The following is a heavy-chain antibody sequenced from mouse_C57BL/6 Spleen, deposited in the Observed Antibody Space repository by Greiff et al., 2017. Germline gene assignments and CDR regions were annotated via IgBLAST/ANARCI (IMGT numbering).Heavy chain of an antibody. CDR3: RGEANWDVRDYFDY. CDR1: YTFTDYYM. CDR2: YPGSGNTY. V-gene: IGHV1-83*01. Sequence: VQLQQSGPELVKPGASVKMSCKASGYTFTDYYMHWVKQKPGKGLEWIGEIYPGSGNTYYNEKFKGKATLTADTSSSTAYMQLSSLTSEDSAVYFCARGEANWDVRDYFDYWGQGTTLTVSS. J-gene: IGHJ2*01. D-gene: IGHD4-1*01.